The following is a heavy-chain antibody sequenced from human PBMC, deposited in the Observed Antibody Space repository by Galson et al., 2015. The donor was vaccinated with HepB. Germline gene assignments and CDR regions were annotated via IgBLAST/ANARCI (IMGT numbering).Heavy chain of an antibody. Sequence: SVKVSCKAFGYTFTSYAMNWVRQAPGQGLEWMGWISAYNGNTNYAQKLQGRVTMTTDTSTSTAYMELRSLRSDDTAVYYCARGPQNPSYYDFWSGASNWFDPWGQGTLVTVSS. CDR2: ISAYNGNT. D-gene: IGHD3-3*01. J-gene: IGHJ5*02. V-gene: IGHV1-18*01. CDR3: ARGPQNPSYYDFWSGASNWFDP. CDR1: GYTFTSYA.